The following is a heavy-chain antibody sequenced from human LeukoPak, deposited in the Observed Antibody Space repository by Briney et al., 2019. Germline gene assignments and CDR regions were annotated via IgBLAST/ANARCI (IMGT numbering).Heavy chain of an antibody. Sequence: SETLSLTCTVSGGSISSSSYYWGWIRQPPGKGLEWIGCIYYSGSTYYNPSLKSRVTISVDTSKNQFSLKLSSVTAADTAVYYCARHGIVGAKIAFDIWGQGTMVTVSS. D-gene: IGHD1-26*01. J-gene: IGHJ3*02. CDR2: IYYSGST. CDR3: ARHGIVGAKIAFDI. V-gene: IGHV4-39*01. CDR1: GGSISSSSYY.